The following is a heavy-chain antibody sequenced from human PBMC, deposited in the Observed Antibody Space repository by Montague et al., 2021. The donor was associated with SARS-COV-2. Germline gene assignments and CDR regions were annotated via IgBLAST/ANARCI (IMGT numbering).Heavy chain of an antibody. J-gene: IGHJ4*02. CDR2: IYYSGST. CDR3: ARDGFYYDRSGPSNFDY. CDR1: VDSISSNNCY. D-gene: IGHD3-22*01. V-gene: IGHV4-39*07. Sequence: SETLSLTCTVSVDSISSNNCYWGWIRQPPGKALEWIGSIYYSGSTYYXXXLKSRVTMSVDTSENQFSLKLSSVTAADTAVYYCARDGFYYDRSGPSNFDYWGQGTLVTVSS.